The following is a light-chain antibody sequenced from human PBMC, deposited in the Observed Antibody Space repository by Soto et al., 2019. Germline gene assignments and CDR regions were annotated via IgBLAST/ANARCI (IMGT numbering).Light chain of an antibody. V-gene: IGKV1-5*03. J-gene: IGKJ1*01. Sequence: DIQMTQSPSTLSASVGDRVTITCRASQSIGSWLAWYQQKPGKAPHLLIYKASSLESGVPSRVSGSGSGTEFTVTISSLQPEDFATYYCQQFNSYPWTFGQGTKVEIK. CDR1: QSIGSW. CDR2: KAS. CDR3: QQFNSYPWT.